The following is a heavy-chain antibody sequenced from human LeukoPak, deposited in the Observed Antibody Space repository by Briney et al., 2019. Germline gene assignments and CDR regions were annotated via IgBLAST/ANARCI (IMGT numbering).Heavy chain of an antibody. J-gene: IGHJ4*02. CDR3: ARDVHDGSRSYYKVGFDY. CDR1: GFTVSSIY. Sequence: GGSLRLSCAASGFTVSSIYMTWVRQAPGTGLEWVSIIYSGGSTYYADSVKGRFIISRDNSKNTVYLQMNSLRAEDTAVYYCARDVHDGSRSYYKVGFDYWGQGTLVTVSS. D-gene: IGHD3-10*01. CDR2: IYSGGST. V-gene: IGHV3-66*01.